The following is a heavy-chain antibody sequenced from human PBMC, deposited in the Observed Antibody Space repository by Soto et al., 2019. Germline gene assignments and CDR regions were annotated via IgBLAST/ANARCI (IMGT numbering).Heavy chain of an antibody. Sequence: QVQLVESGGGVVQPGRSLRLSCAASGFTFSSYGMHWVRQAPGKGLEWVAVIWYDGSNKYYADSVKGRFTISRDNSKNTLYLQMNSLRAEDTAVYYCASEYCSGGSCYYYGMDVWCQGTTVTVSS. CDR2: IWYDGSNK. D-gene: IGHD2-15*01. CDR3: ASEYCSGGSCYYYGMDV. V-gene: IGHV3-33*01. J-gene: IGHJ6*02. CDR1: GFTFSSYG.